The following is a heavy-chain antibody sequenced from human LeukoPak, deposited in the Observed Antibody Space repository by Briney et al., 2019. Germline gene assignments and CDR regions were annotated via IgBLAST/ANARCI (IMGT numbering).Heavy chain of an antibody. V-gene: IGHV5-51*01. D-gene: IGHD3-22*01. CDR3: ARLGNPLYYDSSGQKAPFDY. Sequence: GESLKISCKGSGYSFTSYWIGWVRQVPGKGLEWMGIIYPGDSDTRYSPSFQGQVTISADKSISTAYLQWSSLKASDTAMYYCARLGNPLYYDSSGQKAPFDYWGQGTLVTVSS. J-gene: IGHJ4*02. CDR1: GYSFTSYW. CDR2: IYPGDSDT.